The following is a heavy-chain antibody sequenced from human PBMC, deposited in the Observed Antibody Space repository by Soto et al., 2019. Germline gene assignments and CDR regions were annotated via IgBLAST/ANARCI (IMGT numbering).Heavy chain of an antibody. V-gene: IGHV4-30-2*01. CDR2: IYHSGST. Sequence: SETLSLTCAVSGGSISSGGYSWSWIRQPPGKGLEWIGYIYHSGSTYYNPSLKSRVTISVDRSKNQFSLKLSSVTAADTAVYYCARQGLRGEYPSWFVPWGQGILVTVSS. CDR1: GGSISSGGYS. J-gene: IGHJ5*02. D-gene: IGHD4-17*01. CDR3: ARQGLRGEYPSWFVP.